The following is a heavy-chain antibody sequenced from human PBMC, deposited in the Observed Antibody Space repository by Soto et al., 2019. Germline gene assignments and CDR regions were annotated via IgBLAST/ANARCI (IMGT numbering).Heavy chain of an antibody. D-gene: IGHD3-22*01. CDR2: ISWNSGSI. CDR1: GFTFDDYA. Sequence: GGSLRLSCAASGFTFDDYAMHWVRQAPGKGLEWVSGISWNSGSIGYADSVKGRFTISRGNAKNSLYLQMNSLRAEDTALYYCAKDQYYYDSSGYYPDAFDIWGQGTMVTVSS. J-gene: IGHJ3*02. CDR3: AKDQYYYDSSGYYPDAFDI. V-gene: IGHV3-9*01.